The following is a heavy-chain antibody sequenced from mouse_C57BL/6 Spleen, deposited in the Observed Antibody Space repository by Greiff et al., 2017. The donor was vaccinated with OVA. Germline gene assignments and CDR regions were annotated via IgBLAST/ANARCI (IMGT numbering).Heavy chain of an antibody. Sequence: EVQRVESGGGLVKPGGSLKLSCAASGFTFSSYAMSWVRQTPEKRLEWVATISDGGSYTYYPDNVKGRFTISRDNAKNNLYLQMSHLKSEDTAMYYCASPEGFAYWGQGTLVTVSA. CDR1: GFTFSSYA. CDR2: ISDGGSYT. CDR3: ASPEGFAY. V-gene: IGHV5-4*01. J-gene: IGHJ3*01.